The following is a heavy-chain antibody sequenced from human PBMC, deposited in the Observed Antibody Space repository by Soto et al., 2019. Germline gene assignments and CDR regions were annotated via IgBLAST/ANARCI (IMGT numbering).Heavy chain of an antibody. V-gene: IGHV3-64D*06. J-gene: IGHJ4*02. CDR3: VKEVRARGGYSYGYSYFDC. CDR1: GFTFSSYA. CDR2: ISGNGGST. D-gene: IGHD5-18*01. Sequence: GGSLRLSCSASGFTFSSYAMHWVRQAPGKGLEYVSAISGNGGSTYYADSVKGRFTISRDNSKNTLYLQMSSLRAEDTAVYYCVKEVRARGGYSYGYSYFDCWGQGTLVTVSS.